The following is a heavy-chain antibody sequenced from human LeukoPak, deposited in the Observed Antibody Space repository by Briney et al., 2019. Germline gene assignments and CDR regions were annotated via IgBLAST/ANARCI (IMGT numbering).Heavy chain of an antibody. V-gene: IGHV1-8*03. J-gene: IGHJ4*02. CDR2: MNPNSGNT. Sequence: GASVKVSCKASGYTFTSYDINWVRQATGQGLEWMGWMNPNSGNTGYAQKFQGRVTITRNTSISTAYMELSSLRSEDTAVYYCAAYYDFWSGYYTINWGQGTLVTVSS. D-gene: IGHD3-3*01. CDR1: GYTFTSYD. CDR3: AAYYDFWSGYYTIN.